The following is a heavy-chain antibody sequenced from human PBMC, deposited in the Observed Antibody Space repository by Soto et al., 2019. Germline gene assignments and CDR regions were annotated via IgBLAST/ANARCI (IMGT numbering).Heavy chain of an antibody. CDR1: GYTLTELS. CDR3: ATTPLFCLFCSCYPNLFAP. CDR2: FDPEDGET. V-gene: IGHV1-24*01. D-gene: IGHD2-15*01. J-gene: IGHJ5*02. Sequence: ASVKVSCKVSGYTLTELSMHWVRQAPGKGLEWMGGFDPEDGETIYAQKFQGRVTMTEDTSTDTAYRELSSLRSEDTAVYYCATTPLFCLFCSCYPNLFAPWAQGPRVPVS.